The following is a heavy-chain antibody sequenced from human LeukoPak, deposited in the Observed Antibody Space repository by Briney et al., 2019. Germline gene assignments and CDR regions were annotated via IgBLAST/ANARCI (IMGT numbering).Heavy chain of an antibody. CDR3: ARRYPWFDP. J-gene: IGHJ5*02. Sequence: SETLSLTCTVSGGSISSSSYYWGWIRQPPGKGLEWIGSIYYSGSTYYNPSLKSRGTISVDTSKNQFSLKLSSVTAADTAVYYCARRYPWFDPWGQGTLVTVSS. CDR1: GGSISSSSYY. V-gene: IGHV4-39*01. D-gene: IGHD2-15*01. CDR2: IYYSGST.